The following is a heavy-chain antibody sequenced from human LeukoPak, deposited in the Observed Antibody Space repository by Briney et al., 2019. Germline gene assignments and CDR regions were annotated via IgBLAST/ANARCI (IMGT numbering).Heavy chain of an antibody. CDR2: INPNSGGT. Sequence: ASVKVSCKASGYTFTGYYMNWVRQAPGQGLEWMGWINPNSGGTNYAQKFQGRVTMTRDTSISTGYMELSRLRSDDTAVYYCARDLSLWYSGGWINWYFDLWGRGTLVTVSS. CDR1: GYTFTGYY. D-gene: IGHD6-19*01. CDR3: ARDLSLWYSGGWINWYFDL. V-gene: IGHV1-2*02. J-gene: IGHJ2*01.